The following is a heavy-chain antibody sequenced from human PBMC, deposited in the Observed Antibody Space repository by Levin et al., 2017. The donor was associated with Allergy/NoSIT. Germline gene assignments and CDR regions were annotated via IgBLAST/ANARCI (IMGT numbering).Heavy chain of an antibody. D-gene: IGHD6-13*01. Sequence: QTLSLTCSFSGFSFSTSGVGVGWIRQPPGKALEWLALVSWDDAERYSPSLKSRLTITKDTSKNHVVLTMTNMDPVDTATYYCAYFIIAAPIGGAFDVWGQGTMVTVSS. CDR1: GFSFSTSGVG. V-gene: IGHV2-5*02. J-gene: IGHJ3*01. CDR2: VSWDDAE. CDR3: AYFIIAAPIGGAFDV.